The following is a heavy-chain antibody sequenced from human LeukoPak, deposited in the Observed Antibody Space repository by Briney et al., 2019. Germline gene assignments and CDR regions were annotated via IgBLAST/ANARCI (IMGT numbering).Heavy chain of an antibody. Sequence: ASVKVSCKASGYTFTGYYMHWVRQAPGQGLEWMGWINPNSGGTNYAQKFQGRVTMTRDTSISTAYMELSRLRSDDTAVYYCARTSSDTAMVDYWGQGTPVTVSS. CDR1: GYTFTGYY. CDR3: ARTSSDTAMVDY. CDR2: INPNSGGT. J-gene: IGHJ4*02. V-gene: IGHV1-2*02. D-gene: IGHD5-18*01.